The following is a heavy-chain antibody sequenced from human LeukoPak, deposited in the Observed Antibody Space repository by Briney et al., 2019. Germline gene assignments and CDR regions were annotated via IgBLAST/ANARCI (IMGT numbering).Heavy chain of an antibody. Sequence: PGGSLRLSCAASGFTFSTYSMNWVRQAPGKGLEWVSSISSSSSYIYYADSVKGRFTISRDNAKNSLYLQMNSLRAEDTAVYYCARDLGLYGDYVDAFDIWGQGTMVTVSS. D-gene: IGHD4-17*01. V-gene: IGHV3-21*01. CDR3: ARDLGLYGDYVDAFDI. CDR2: ISSSSSYI. J-gene: IGHJ3*02. CDR1: GFTFSTYS.